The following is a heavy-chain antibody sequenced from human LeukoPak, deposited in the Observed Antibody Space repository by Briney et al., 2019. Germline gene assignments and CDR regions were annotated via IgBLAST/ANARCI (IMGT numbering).Heavy chain of an antibody. D-gene: IGHD2-15*01. V-gene: IGHV3-21*01. CDR1: GFTFSSYS. CDR2: ISSSSSYI. J-gene: IGHJ3*02. CDR3: ARALSRGTDAFDI. Sequence: GGSLRLSCAASGFTFSSYSMNWVRQAPGKGLEWVSSISSSSSYIYYADSVKGRFTISRDNAKNSLYLQVNSLRAEDTAVYYCARALSRGTDAFDIWGQGTMVTVSS.